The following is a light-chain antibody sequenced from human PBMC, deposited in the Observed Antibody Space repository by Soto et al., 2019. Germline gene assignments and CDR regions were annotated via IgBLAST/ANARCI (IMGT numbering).Light chain of an antibody. Sequence: AIQMTQSPSSLSASVGDRVTITCRASQDIRNDLGWYQQKPGKAPKHLIFAASNLQSGVPSRFSGGGSGTDFTLTISSLQPEDFATYYCLQHFNFSWTFGQRTKVDIK. CDR2: AAS. J-gene: IGKJ1*01. CDR1: QDIRND. V-gene: IGKV1-6*02. CDR3: LQHFNFSWT.